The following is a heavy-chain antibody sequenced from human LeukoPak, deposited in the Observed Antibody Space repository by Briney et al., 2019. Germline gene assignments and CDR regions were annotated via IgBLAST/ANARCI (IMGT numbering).Heavy chain of an antibody. V-gene: IGHV3-21*05. CDR2: ISSSSSFI. CDR3: ARGYNYDSGASVDY. D-gene: IGHD3-22*01. J-gene: IGHJ4*02. CDR1: GFRFVSYS. Sequence: GGSLRLSCAASGFRFVSYSMNWVRQAPGRGLEWISYISSSSSFIHYADSVKGRFTISRDNAKNSLYLQMNSLTDEDAAVYYCARGYNYDSGASVDYWGQGTLVAVSS.